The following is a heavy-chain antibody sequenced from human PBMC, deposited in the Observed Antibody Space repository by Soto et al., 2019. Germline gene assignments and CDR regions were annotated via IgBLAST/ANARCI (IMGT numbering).Heavy chain of an antibody. CDR3: TTGLSNGYYNFDY. V-gene: IGHV3-15*01. J-gene: IGHJ4*02. Sequence: PGGSLRLSFAASGFTFNNAWMSWVRQAQGKGLEWVGRIKGEADGGTTDYAAPVKGRITISRDHSKDTLYLRMNSLKTEDTAVYYCTTGLSNGYYNFDYWGQGT. D-gene: IGHD3-22*01. CDR2: IKGEADGGTT. CDR1: GFTFNNAW.